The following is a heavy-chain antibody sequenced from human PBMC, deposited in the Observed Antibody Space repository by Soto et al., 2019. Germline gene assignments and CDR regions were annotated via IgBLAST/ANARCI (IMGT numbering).Heavy chain of an antibody. V-gene: IGHV3-11*06. Sequence: GGSLRISCGVSGFTFSDHYMNWVRQAPGKGLQWVAYISSRSSEINYADPVKGRFTISRDNAKNSVFLHMTNLTAEDTGVYFCARGDGAVGAAIDIWGQGTLVTVSS. CDR3: ARGDGAVGAAIDI. CDR1: GFTFSDHY. CDR2: ISSRSSEI. J-gene: IGHJ4*02. D-gene: IGHD2-15*01.